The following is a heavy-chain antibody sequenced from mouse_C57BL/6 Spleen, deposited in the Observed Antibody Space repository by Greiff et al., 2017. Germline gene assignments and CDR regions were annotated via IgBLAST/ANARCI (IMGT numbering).Heavy chain of an antibody. CDR1: GYAFSSSW. CDR2: IYPGDGDT. CDR3: ARAREGYYGY. J-gene: IGHJ2*01. Sequence: QVQLQQSGPELVKPGASVKISCKASGYAFSSSWMNWVKQRPGKGLEWIGRIYPGDGDTNYNGKFKGKATLTADKSSRTAYMQLSSLTSEDSAVYFCARAREGYYGYWGQGTTLTVSS. D-gene: IGHD1-1*01. V-gene: IGHV1-82*01.